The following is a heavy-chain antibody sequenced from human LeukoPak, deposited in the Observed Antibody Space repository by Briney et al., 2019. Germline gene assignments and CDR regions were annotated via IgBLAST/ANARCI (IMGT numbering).Heavy chain of an antibody. D-gene: IGHD2-2*01. CDR2: IYSGGNT. Sequence: GGSLRLSCAASGFSVSSNYMNWVRQAPGKGLEWVSVIYSGGNTYYADSVKGRFTISRDNSKNTLYLQMNSLRAEDTAVYYCAKDPPRDVVVPAAIDYWGQGTLVTVSS. CDR3: AKDPPRDVVVPAAIDY. V-gene: IGHV3-66*01. J-gene: IGHJ4*02. CDR1: GFSVSSNY.